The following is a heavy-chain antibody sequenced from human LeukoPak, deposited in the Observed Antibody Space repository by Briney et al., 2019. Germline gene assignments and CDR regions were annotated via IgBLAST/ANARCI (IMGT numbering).Heavy chain of an antibody. D-gene: IGHD3-22*01. CDR2: VSYDGSYI. Sequence: GGSLRLSCAASGFTFSSHAMNWVRQAPGEGLEWLAVVSYDGSYIYYADSVKGRITISRDNSKNTLYLQMSSLRAEDTAVYYCAREGYYYDSSGYSQPVDYWGQGTLVTVSS. V-gene: IGHV3-30-3*01. CDR3: AREGYYYDSSGYSQPVDY. CDR1: GFTFSSHA. J-gene: IGHJ4*02.